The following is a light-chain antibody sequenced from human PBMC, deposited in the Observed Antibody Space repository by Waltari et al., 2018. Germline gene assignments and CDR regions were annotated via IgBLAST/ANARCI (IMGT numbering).Light chain of an antibody. CDR1: QNVGRY. V-gene: IGKV3-11*01. CDR3: QPRRA. J-gene: IGKJ2*01. CDR2: DAS. Sequence: VLTQSPATLSLSPGETVTLSCRASQNVGRYLAWYQQKAGRAPRLLIYDASSRATGIPVRFSGSGSGTDFTLTIPTLESEDCAVYYCQPRRAFGQGTKLEI.